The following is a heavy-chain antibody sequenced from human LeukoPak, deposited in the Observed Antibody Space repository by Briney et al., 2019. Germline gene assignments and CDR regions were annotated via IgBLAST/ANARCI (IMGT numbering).Heavy chain of an antibody. CDR3: ARGPYGDYDDY. CDR2: IIPIFGTA. J-gene: IGHJ4*02. D-gene: IGHD4-17*01. V-gene: IGHV1-69*13. CDR1: GGTFSSYA. Sequence: GASVTVSCKASGGTFSSYAISWVRQAPGQGLEWMGGIIPIFGTANYAQKFQGRVTITADESTSTAYMELSSLRSEDTAVYYCARGPYGDYDDYWGQGTLVTVSS.